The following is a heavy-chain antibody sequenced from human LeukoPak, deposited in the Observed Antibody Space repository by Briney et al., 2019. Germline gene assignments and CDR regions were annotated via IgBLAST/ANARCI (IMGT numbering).Heavy chain of an antibody. V-gene: IGHV4-38-2*02. CDR2: ACRCGSA. J-gene: IGHJ5*02. CDR1: DYSITSGYY. Sequence: SEPLSLTCTVSDYSITSGYYWAWIRQPPGKGPEWIGSACRCGSASYHPSLRSRVSLSVDTVNNHFSLNLTSVTAADTAMYYCARGHGSGWYYDWFDPWGQGTLVTVSS. D-gene: IGHD6-19*01. CDR3: ARGHGSGWYYDWFDP.